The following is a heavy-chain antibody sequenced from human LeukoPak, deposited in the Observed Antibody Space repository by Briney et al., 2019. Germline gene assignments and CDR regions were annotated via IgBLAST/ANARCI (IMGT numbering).Heavy chain of an antibody. CDR3: ARGVNDILTGYYNEGYFDY. Sequence: ASVKVSCKASGYTFTSYGISWVRQAPGLGLEWMGWISAYNGNTNYAQKLQGRVTMTTDTSTSTAYMELRSLRSDDTAVYYCARGVNDILTGYYNEGYFDYWGQGTLVTVSS. D-gene: IGHD3-9*01. V-gene: IGHV1-18*01. J-gene: IGHJ4*02. CDR2: ISAYNGNT. CDR1: GYTFTSYG.